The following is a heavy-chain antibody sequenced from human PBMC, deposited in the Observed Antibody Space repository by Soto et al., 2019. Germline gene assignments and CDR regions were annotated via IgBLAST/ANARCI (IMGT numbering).Heavy chain of an antibody. V-gene: IGHV1-69*13. D-gene: IGHD3-3*01. CDR3: ARALYYDFWSGLNFDY. J-gene: IGHJ4*02. Sequence: SVKVSCKASGGTFSSYAISWVRQAPGQGLEWMGGIIPIFGTANYAQKFQGRVTITADESTSTAYMELSSRRSEDTAVYYCARALYYDFWSGLNFDYWGPGTLVTVSS. CDR2: IIPIFGTA. CDR1: GGTFSSYA.